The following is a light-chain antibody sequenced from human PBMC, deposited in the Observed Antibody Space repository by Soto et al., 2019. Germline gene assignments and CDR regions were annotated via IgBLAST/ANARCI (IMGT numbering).Light chain of an antibody. CDR2: KNN. Sequence: QSVLTQPPSASGTPGQRVTISCSGSSSNIENNYVYWYQQVPGTAPKLLIYKNNERPSGVPDRFSGSKSGTSASLAISVLRSEDEADYHCAAWDDSQRGVVFGGGTKVTVL. V-gene: IGLV1-47*01. CDR1: SSNIENNY. CDR3: AAWDDSQRGVV. J-gene: IGLJ2*01.